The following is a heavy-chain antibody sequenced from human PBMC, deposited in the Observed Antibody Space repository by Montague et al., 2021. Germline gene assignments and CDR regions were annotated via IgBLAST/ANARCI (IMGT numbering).Heavy chain of an antibody. CDR2: ITDIGPGT. CDR1: GFSFTSYA. J-gene: IGHJ6*02. V-gene: IGHV3-23*01. CDR3: AKASKKLRNYYYTMDV. Sequence: SLRLSCAVSGFSFTSYAVNWVRQAPGEGLEWVSSITDIGPGTYYADSVKGRFTISRDNSKNTLYLQMNSLRVDDTAVYYCAKASKKLRNYYYTMDVWGQGTTVTVSS.